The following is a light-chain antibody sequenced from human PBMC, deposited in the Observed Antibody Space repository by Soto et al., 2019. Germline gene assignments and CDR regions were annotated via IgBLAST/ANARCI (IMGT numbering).Light chain of an antibody. J-gene: IGKJ1*01. CDR3: QQYNNWPPWT. V-gene: IGKV3D-15*01. CDR1: QSVSNN. Sequence: EIVLTQSPGTLSLSPGEIATLSCSASQSVSNNYLAWYQQKPGQAPRLLIYGASSRATGIPDRFSGSGSGTEFTLTISSLQSEDFAVYYCQQYNNWPPWTCGQGTKGDIK. CDR2: GAS.